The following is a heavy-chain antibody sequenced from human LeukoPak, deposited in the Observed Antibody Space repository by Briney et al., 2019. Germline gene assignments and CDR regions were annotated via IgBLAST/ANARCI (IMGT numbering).Heavy chain of an antibody. CDR3: ARTTAAATFDY. J-gene: IGHJ4*02. D-gene: IGHD6-13*01. CDR2: IYYSGST. Sequence: PSETLSLTCTVSGGSISSGGYYWSWIRQHPGKGLEWIGYIYYSGSTYYNPSLKSRVTISVDTSNNQFSLKLSSVTAADTAVYYCARTTAAATFDYWGQGTLVTVSS. V-gene: IGHV4-31*03. CDR1: GGSISSGGYY.